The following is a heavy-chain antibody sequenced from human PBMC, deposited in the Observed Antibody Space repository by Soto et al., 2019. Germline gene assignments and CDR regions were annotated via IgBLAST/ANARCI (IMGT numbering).Heavy chain of an antibody. CDR1: GFTFSSYS. CDR3: ARGPGDGTYYDFWSGSANLDY. V-gene: IGHV3-48*01. Sequence: GGSLRLSCAASGFTFSSYSMNWVRQAPGKGLEWVSYISSSSTIYYADSVKGRFTISRDNAKNSLYLQMNSLRAEDTAVYYCARGPGDGTYYDFWSGSANLDYWGQGTLVTVSS. CDR2: ISSSSTI. D-gene: IGHD3-3*01. J-gene: IGHJ4*02.